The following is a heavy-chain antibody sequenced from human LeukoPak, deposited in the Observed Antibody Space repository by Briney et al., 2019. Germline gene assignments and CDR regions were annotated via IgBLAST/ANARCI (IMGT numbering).Heavy chain of an antibody. Sequence: SETLSLTCAVYGGSFSIYYWSWIRQPPGKGLEWIGEINHSGRTNYNPSLKSRVTISVDTSKNQFSLKLSSVTAADTAIYYCARGVGFVKIDYWGQETLVTVSS. CDR3: ARGVGFVKIDY. V-gene: IGHV4-34*01. D-gene: IGHD3-10*01. CDR2: INHSGRT. CDR1: GGSFSIYY. J-gene: IGHJ4*02.